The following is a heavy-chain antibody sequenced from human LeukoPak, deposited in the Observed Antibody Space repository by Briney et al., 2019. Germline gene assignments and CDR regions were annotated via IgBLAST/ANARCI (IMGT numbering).Heavy chain of an antibody. V-gene: IGHV4-61*01. CDR2: IYYSGST. CDR1: GGSVSSGSYY. J-gene: IGHJ4*02. Sequence: SSETLSLTCTVSGGSVSSGSYYWSWIRQPPGKGLEWTGYIYYSGSTKYNPSLKSRVTISVDTSKNQLSLKLSSVTAADTAVYYCARVRYSSGWYEDYWGQGTLVTVCS. CDR3: ARVRYSSGWYEDY. D-gene: IGHD6-19*01.